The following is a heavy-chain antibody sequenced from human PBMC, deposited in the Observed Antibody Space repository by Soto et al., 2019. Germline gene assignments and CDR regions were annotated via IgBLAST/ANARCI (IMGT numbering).Heavy chain of an antibody. CDR2: IYYNGGST. V-gene: IGHV4-59*08. CDR3: ARRYGDQFDY. Sequence: QVQLQESGPGLVKPSETLSLTCTVSGGSISSYYWSWIRQPPGKGLEWIGYIYYNGGSTNYNPSLKRRVTISVDTSKNQFSLKLSSVTAADTAVYYCARRYGDQFDYWGQGTLVTVSS. CDR1: GGSISSYY. J-gene: IGHJ4*02. D-gene: IGHD4-17*01.